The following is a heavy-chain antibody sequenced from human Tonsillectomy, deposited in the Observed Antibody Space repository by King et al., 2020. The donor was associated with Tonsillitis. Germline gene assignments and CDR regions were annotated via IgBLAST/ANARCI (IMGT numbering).Heavy chain of an antibody. V-gene: IGHV1-46*01. D-gene: IGHD1-1*01. J-gene: IGHJ6*03. CDR3: ARDLQPQLGEAYMDV. CDR2: INPSGGST. Sequence: QLVQSGAEVKKPGASVKVSCKASGYILTRYYMHWVRQAPGQGLEWMGIINPSGGSTSYAQKFQGRVTMTRDTSTSTVYMELSSLRSEDTAVYYCARDLQPQLGEAYMDVWGKGTTVTVSS. CDR1: GYILTRYY.